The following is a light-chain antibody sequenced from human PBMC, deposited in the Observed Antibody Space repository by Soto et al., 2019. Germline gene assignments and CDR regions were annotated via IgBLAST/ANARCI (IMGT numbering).Light chain of an antibody. CDR3: SSDAGNYNYV. Sequence: QSALTQPPSASGSPGQSVTIPCTGTSSDVGGYDHVSWYQQHPGKAPKLMIYEVTKRPAGVHDRFSGSKSGNTASLTVSGLQAEDEADYFCSSDAGNYNYVFGTGTKLTVL. J-gene: IGLJ1*01. CDR1: SSDVGGYDH. V-gene: IGLV2-8*01. CDR2: EVT.